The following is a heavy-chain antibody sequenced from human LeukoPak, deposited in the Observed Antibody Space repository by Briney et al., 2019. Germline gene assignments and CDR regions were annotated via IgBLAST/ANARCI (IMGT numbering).Heavy chain of an antibody. CDR3: ARENRYMVRGVIEERWFDP. CDR1: SGSISSGSYY. Sequence: PSQTLSLTCTVSSGSISSGSYYWNWIRQPAGKGLEWIGRIYTSGSTNYNPSLKSRVTISVDTSKNQFSLKLSSVTAADTAVYYCARENRYMVRGVIEERWFDPWGQGTLVTVSS. CDR2: IYTSGST. D-gene: IGHD3-10*01. V-gene: IGHV4-61*02. J-gene: IGHJ5*02.